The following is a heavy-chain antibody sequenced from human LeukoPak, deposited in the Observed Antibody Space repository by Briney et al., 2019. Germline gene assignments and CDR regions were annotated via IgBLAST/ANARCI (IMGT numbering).Heavy chain of an antibody. J-gene: IGHJ4*02. CDR2: ISSSSSYI. Sequence: GGSLRLSCAASGFTFSSYSMNWVRQAPGKGLEWVSSISSSSSYIYYADSVKGRFTISRDNAKNSLYLQMNSLRAGDTAVYYCARVQRDCSGGSCYNYWGQGTLVTVSS. V-gene: IGHV3-21*01. CDR3: ARVQRDCSGGSCYNY. D-gene: IGHD2-15*01. CDR1: GFTFSSYS.